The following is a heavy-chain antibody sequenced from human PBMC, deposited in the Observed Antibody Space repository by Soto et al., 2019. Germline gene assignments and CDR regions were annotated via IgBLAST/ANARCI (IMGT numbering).Heavy chain of an antibody. D-gene: IGHD3-10*01. Sequence: GGSLRLSCSASGFTFSTHGMHWVRQAPGKGLEWVAVIWYDGSNKYYADSVKGRFTISRDNSKNTLYLQMNSLRAEDTAVYYCARFRGAAAFDIWGQGTMVTV. CDR2: IWYDGSNK. J-gene: IGHJ3*02. CDR1: GFTFSTHG. V-gene: IGHV3-33*08. CDR3: ARFRGAAAFDI.